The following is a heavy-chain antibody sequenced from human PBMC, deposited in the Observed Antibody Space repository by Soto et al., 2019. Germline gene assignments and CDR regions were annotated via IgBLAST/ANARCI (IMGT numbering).Heavy chain of an antibody. CDR1: GFTFSSYT. CDR3: AREYLSSTSCINWFDP. CDR2: ISYDGGDK. V-gene: IGHV3-30-3*01. D-gene: IGHD2-2*01. J-gene: IGHJ5*02. Sequence: PGGSLRLSCAASGFTFSSYTMHWVRQTPGKGLEWVADISYDGGDKYYADSVKGRFTISRDNSKNTLYLQMNSLRAEDTSVYYCAREYLSSTSCINWFDPWGKGTLVTVSS.